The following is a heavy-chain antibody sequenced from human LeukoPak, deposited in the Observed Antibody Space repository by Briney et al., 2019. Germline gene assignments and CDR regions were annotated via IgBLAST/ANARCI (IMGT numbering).Heavy chain of an antibody. J-gene: IGHJ4*02. CDR1: GFTFSNYG. Sequence: PGGSLRLSCGASGFTFSNYGMLWVRQAPGKGLEWVAFIRYDGNNKLYADSMKGRFTISRDNSKNTLYLQMNSLRAEDTAVYYCAKDLYYYGSGSYSPPDYWGQGTLVTVSS. V-gene: IGHV3-30*02. D-gene: IGHD3-10*01. CDR2: IRYDGNNK. CDR3: AKDLYYYGSGSYSPPDY.